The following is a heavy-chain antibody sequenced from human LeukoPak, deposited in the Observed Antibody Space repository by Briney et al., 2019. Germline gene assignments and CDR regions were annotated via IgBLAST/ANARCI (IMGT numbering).Heavy chain of an antibody. CDR2: ISHSGST. CDR3: ARLGYYYDSSGYYVYYFDY. CDR1: GESFNGYY. Sequence: SETLSLTCAVYGESFNGYYWSWIRQPPGKGLEWIGEISHSGSTNYNPSLKSRVTIAVDTSKNQFSLKLSSVTAADAAVYFCARLGYYYDSSGYYVYYFDYWGQGTPVTVSS. V-gene: IGHV4-34*01. J-gene: IGHJ4*02. D-gene: IGHD3-22*01.